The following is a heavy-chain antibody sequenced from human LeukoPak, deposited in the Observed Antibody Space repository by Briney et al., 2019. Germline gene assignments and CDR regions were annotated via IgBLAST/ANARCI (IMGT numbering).Heavy chain of an antibody. J-gene: IGHJ4*02. Sequence: PSETLSLTCAVYGGSFSGYYWSWIRQPPGKGLEWIGEINHSGSTNYSPSLKSRVTISVDTSKNQFSLRLSSVTAADTAVYYCARVSSRRLPPTYSYDRRNYFDYWGQGTLVTVSS. V-gene: IGHV4-34*01. CDR2: INHSGST. CDR1: GGSFSGYY. D-gene: IGHD3-22*01. CDR3: ARVSSRRLPPTYSYDRRNYFDY.